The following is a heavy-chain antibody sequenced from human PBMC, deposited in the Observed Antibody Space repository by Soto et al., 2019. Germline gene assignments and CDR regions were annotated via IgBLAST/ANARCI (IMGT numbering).Heavy chain of an antibody. CDR3: ARAHGLRLGELSLGGPNWFDP. D-gene: IGHD3-16*02. Sequence: QVRLQQWGAGLLKPSETLSLTCAVYGGSFIGYYWSWIRQPPGKGLEWIGEINPTGSTNYNPSLKSRVTILIDQSKNPFSLELSSVAAADTGMYFCARAHGLRLGELSLGGPNWFDPWGQGTLVTVSS. V-gene: IGHV4-34*01. CDR1: GGSFIGYY. J-gene: IGHJ5*02. CDR2: INPTGST.